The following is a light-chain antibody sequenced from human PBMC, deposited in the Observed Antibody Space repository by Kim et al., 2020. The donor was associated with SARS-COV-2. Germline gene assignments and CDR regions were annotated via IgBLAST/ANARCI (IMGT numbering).Light chain of an antibody. Sequence: GQTVRLTCQGDSLRSYYASWYQQKPGQAPVLVIYGKNNRPSGIPDRFSGSSSGNTASLTITGAQAEDEADYYCNSRDSSGNHYVFGTGTKVTVL. CDR3: NSRDSSGNHYV. CDR1: SLRSYY. J-gene: IGLJ1*01. CDR2: GKN. V-gene: IGLV3-19*01.